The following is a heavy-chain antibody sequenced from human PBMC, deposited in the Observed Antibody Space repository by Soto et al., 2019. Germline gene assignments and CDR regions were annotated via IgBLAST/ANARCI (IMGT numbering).Heavy chain of an antibody. Sequence: GGSLELSCASSGVTFSRYAMSWFRQAAGNGLDWCSVISGSGGSTYYADSVKGRFTISRDNSKNTLYLQMNSLRAEDTAVYYCAKDSPPTYYDFWSGFSVAESFDYWGQGTLVTVSS. CDR1: GVTFSRYA. CDR3: AKDSPPTYYDFWSGFSVAESFDY. J-gene: IGHJ4*02. CDR2: ISGSGGST. D-gene: IGHD3-3*01. V-gene: IGHV3-23*01.